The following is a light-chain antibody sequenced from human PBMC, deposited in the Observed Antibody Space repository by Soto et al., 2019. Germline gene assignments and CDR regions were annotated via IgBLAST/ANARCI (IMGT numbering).Light chain of an antibody. CDR2: GAS. J-gene: IGKJ3*01. CDR1: QGISNY. Sequence: DIQMTQSPSSLSAYLGDRVTITCRASQGISNYLAWYQQKPGRLPKLLLFGASTLQSGVPARFSGSGSGTLFTLTINGLLPEDVATYYCQKYDRAPFTFGPGTKVEFK. V-gene: IGKV1-27*01. CDR3: QKYDRAPFT.